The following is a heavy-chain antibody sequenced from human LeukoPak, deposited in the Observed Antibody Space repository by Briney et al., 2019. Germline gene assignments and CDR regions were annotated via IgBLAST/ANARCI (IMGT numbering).Heavy chain of an antibody. Sequence: PGGSLRLSCAASGFTFSRFGMHWVRQAPGKGLEWVSSISSGSSYIYYADSVKGRFTISRDNAKNSLYLQMNSLRVEDTAVYYCARARAGIQAGFDYWGQGTLVTVSS. CDR2: ISSGSSYI. J-gene: IGHJ4*02. CDR1: GFTFSRFG. D-gene: IGHD1-1*01. CDR3: ARARAGIQAGFDY. V-gene: IGHV3-21*01.